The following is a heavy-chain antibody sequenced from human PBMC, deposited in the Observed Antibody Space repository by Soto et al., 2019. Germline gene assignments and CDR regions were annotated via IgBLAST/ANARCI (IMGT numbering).Heavy chain of an antibody. J-gene: IGHJ6*02. CDR3: AASIFYYGMDV. CDR2: IYPGDSDT. CDR1: GYTFTSYW. V-gene: IGHV5-51*01. Sequence: GESLKISCKGSGYTFTSYWIGWVRQMPGKGLEWMGIIYPGDSDTKYNPSFQGQVTISADKSITTTYLQWSSLKASDTAIYYCAASIFYYGMDVWGQGTTVTVSS.